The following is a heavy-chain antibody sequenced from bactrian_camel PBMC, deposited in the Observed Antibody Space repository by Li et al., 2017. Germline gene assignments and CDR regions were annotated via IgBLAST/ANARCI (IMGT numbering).Heavy chain of an antibody. CDR1: GFTFSTYD. V-gene: IGHV3S40*01. CDR2: ISSGGGST. J-gene: IGHJ4*01. Sequence: VESGGGLVQPGGSLRLSCAASGFTFSTYDMSWVRQAPGKGLERVSVISSGGGSTYYADSVKGRFTASKEKDKDTVYLQMNNLKPEDTAIYSCKNFGSDSCLSRWGPGTQVTVS. CDR3: KNFGSDSCLSR.